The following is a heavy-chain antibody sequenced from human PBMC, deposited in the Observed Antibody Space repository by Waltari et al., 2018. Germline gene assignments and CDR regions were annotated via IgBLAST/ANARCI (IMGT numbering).Heavy chain of an antibody. CDR1: GGTFSSYA. CDR3: ARALYSSSWYLFDY. CDR2: IIPIFGTA. D-gene: IGHD6-13*01. V-gene: IGHV1-69*15. J-gene: IGHJ4*02. Sequence: GSSVKVSCKASGGTFSSYAISWVRQAPGQGLEWMGRIIPIFGTANYAQKFQGRVTITADESTSTAYMDLSSPRAEDTAVYYCARALYSSSWYLFDYWGQGTLVTVSS.